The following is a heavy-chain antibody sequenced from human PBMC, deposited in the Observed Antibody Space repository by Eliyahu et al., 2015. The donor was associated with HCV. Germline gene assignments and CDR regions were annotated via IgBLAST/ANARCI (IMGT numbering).Heavy chain of an antibody. Sequence: EVQLLESGGGLVQPGGSLRLXCXASGFXFGXCAMSWVRQAPGGGXEGVXAITDSGGATYYADSVKGRFTISRDNSKNTLYLQMNSLRAEDTAVYYCASGLLGWLATVNVGYWGQGTLVTVSS. D-gene: IGHD5-24*01. V-gene: IGHV3-23*01. J-gene: IGHJ4*02. CDR1: GFXFGXCA. CDR2: ITDSGGAT. CDR3: ASGLLGWLATVNVGY.